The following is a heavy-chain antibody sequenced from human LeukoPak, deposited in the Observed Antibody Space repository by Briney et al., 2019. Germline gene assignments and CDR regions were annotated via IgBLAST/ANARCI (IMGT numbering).Heavy chain of an antibody. CDR2: INPSDGFT. J-gene: IGHJ4*02. CDR1: GFSITDYF. Sequence: ASLRVACKTSGFSITDYFMHWVRQAPGQGLEWTGMINPSDGFTRQTKKFEGRVTITSDTATSTVYMEMSSLTSEDTAVYYCARAVFQDFDYWGQGTLVTVSS. D-gene: IGHD3-10*02. V-gene: IGHV1-46*01. CDR3: ARAVFQDFDY.